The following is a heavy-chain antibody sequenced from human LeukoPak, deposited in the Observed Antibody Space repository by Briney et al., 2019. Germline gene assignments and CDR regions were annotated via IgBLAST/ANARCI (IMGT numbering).Heavy chain of an antibody. CDR1: GFTFSTYA. J-gene: IGHJ1*01. Sequence: GGSLRLSCAASGFTFSTYAMSWVRQAPGKGLEWVSGISGSASVTYSSASVKGRFTISRDNSKNTLYLQMNSLRAEDTAVYYCARAGEQWLASAEYFQHWGQGTLVTVSS. V-gene: IGHV3-23*01. CDR3: ARAGEQWLASAEYFQH. D-gene: IGHD6-19*01. CDR2: ISGSASVT.